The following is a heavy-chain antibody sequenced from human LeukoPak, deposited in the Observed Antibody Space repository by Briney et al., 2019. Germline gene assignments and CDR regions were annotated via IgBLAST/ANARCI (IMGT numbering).Heavy chain of an antibody. Sequence: GGSLRLSCAASGFTFSNYAMSWVRQAPGKGLEWVSAISGSGDRTYYADSVRGRFTISRDNSKNTLYLQMNSLRAEDTAVYYCARDAYGDYESGYYYYGMDVWGQGTTVTVSS. CDR3: ARDAYGDYESGYYYYGMDV. J-gene: IGHJ6*02. CDR1: GFTFSNYA. D-gene: IGHD4-17*01. V-gene: IGHV3-23*01. CDR2: ISGSGDRT.